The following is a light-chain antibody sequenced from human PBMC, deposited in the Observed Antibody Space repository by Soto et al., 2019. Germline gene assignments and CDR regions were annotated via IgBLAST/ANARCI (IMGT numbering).Light chain of an antibody. CDR3: QQYNSYSWT. CDR2: KAS. V-gene: IGKV1-5*03. CDR1: QSISSW. Sequence: DIQMTQSPSTLSASVGDRVTITCRASQSISSWLAWYQQKPGKVPKLLIYKASTLESGVPSRFSGSGSGTEFTLTISSLQPDDFATYYCQQYNSYSWTFGQGTKVE. J-gene: IGKJ1*01.